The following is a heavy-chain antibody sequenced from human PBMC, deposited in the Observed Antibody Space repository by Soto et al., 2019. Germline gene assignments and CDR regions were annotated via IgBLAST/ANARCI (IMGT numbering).Heavy chain of an antibody. CDR2: IKSKTDGGTT. CDR3: TTLGSGSGDLPNDY. Sequence: GGSLRLSCAASGFTFSNAWMSWVRQAPGKGLEWVGRIKSKTDGGTTDYAAPVKGRFTISRDDSKNTLYLQMNSLKTEDTAVYYCTTLGSGSGDLPNDYWGQGTLVTVSS. CDR1: GFTFSNAW. V-gene: IGHV3-15*01. J-gene: IGHJ4*02. D-gene: IGHD4-17*01.